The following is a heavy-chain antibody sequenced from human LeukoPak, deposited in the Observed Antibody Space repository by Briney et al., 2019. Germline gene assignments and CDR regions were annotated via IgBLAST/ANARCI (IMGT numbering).Heavy chain of an antibody. CDR2: IYYSGST. CDR1: GGSIGNSSYY. Sequence: SETLSLTCTVSGGSIGNSSYYWGWIRQPPGKGLEWIGSIYYSGSTYYNSSLKSRVTVSVDTSKNQFSLKLRSVTATDTAVYYCARHAKGSLRNAFDIWGQGTTVTVSS. CDR3: ARHAKGSLRNAFDI. J-gene: IGHJ3*02. D-gene: IGHD4/OR15-4a*01. V-gene: IGHV4-39*01.